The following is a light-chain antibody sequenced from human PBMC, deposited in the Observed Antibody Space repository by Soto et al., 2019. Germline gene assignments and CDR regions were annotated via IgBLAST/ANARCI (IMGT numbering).Light chain of an antibody. CDR3: CSYAGSSTGVV. V-gene: IGLV2-23*02. J-gene: IGLJ2*01. Sequence: QSALTQPASVSGSPGQSITISCTGTSSDVGSYNLVSWYQQHPGKAPKLMIYEVSKRPSGVSNRFSGSKSGNTASLTISGLPAEDEADYYCCSYAGSSTGVVVGGGTKLTVL. CDR1: SSDVGSYNL. CDR2: EVS.